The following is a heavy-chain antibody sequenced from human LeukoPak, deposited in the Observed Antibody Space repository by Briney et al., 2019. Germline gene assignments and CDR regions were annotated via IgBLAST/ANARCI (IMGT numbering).Heavy chain of an antibody. J-gene: IGHJ3*02. V-gene: IGHV4-4*02. CDR1: GGSISSSNW. D-gene: IGHD1-1*01. Sequence: SGTLSLTCAVSGGSISSSNWWSWIRQPPGKGLEWIGEIYHSGSTNYNPSLKSRVTISVDTSKNQFSLKLSSVTAADTAVYYCARGDLETRGAFDIWGQGTMVTVSS. CDR3: ARGDLETRGAFDI. CDR2: IYHSGST.